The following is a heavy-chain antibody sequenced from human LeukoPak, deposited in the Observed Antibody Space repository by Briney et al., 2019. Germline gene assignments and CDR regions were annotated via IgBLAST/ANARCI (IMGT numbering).Heavy chain of an antibody. Sequence: SETLSLTCTVSGGSISSYYWGWIRQPPGKGLEWIGSIYYSGSTYYNPSLRSRVTISVDTSKNQFSLKLSSVTAADTAVYYCASILGYCSSTSCRYFDYWGQGTLVTVSS. CDR3: ASILGYCSSTSCRYFDY. CDR2: IYYSGST. CDR1: GGSISSYY. V-gene: IGHV4-39*01. J-gene: IGHJ4*02. D-gene: IGHD2-2*01.